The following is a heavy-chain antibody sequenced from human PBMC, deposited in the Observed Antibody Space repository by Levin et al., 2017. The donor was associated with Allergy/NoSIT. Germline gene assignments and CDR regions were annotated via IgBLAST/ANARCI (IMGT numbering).Heavy chain of an antibody. CDR1: GFAFEDFA. D-gene: IGHD3-3*01. CDR3: TDGRYYDFWSGYFRY. J-gene: IGHJ4*02. CDR2: VSWNSGTI. Sequence: TGGSLRLSCVVSGFAFEDFAMHWVRQAPGKGLEWVSGVSWNSGTIAYADSVKGRFTISRDNANNSLYLQMDSLRTEDTAFYYCTDGRYYDFWSGYFRYWSQGSLVTVSS. V-gene: IGHV3-9*01.